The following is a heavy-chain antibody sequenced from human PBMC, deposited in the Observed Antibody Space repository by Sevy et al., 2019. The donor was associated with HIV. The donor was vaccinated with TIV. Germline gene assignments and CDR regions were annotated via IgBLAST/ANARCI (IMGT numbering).Heavy chain of an antibody. V-gene: IGHV1-18*01. CDR1: GYSFVSYG. J-gene: IGHJ4*02. CDR3: ARAFCSGGRCYSLAY. D-gene: IGHD2-15*01. Sequence: ASVRVSCKTSGYSFVSYGISWVRQAPGQSLEWMGWISPHNGDTNYAQKDRGRVTMTTDTSTSTAYMELRSLRSDDTAVYYCARAFCSGGRCYSLAYWGQGTLVTVSS. CDR2: ISPHNGDT.